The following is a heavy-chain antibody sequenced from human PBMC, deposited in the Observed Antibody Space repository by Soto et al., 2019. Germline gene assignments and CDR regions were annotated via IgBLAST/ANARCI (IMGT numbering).Heavy chain of an antibody. CDR2: IYYSGST. CDR3: ARGLRPTGSSWYVFVGVPWFDP. Sequence: QVQLQESGPGLVKPSQTLSLTCTVSGGSISSGGYYWSWIRQHPGKGLEWIGYIYYSGSTYYNPSLKSRVTISVDTSKNQFSLKLSAVTAADTAVYYCARGLRPTGSSWYVFVGVPWFDPWGQGTLVTVSS. D-gene: IGHD6-13*01. J-gene: IGHJ5*02. CDR1: GGSISSGGYY. V-gene: IGHV4-31*03.